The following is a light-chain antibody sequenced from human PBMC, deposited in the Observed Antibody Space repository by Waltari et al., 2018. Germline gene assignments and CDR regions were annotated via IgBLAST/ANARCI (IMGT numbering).Light chain of an antibody. J-gene: IGLJ3*02. CDR1: LSNIATYY. Sequence: QSVLTQPPSASGAPGQRVTISCSGGLSNIATYYVNWYQQRPGAAPKLLIYGNTQRPSGVPDRFSGSRSGTSASLAISGLQPEDEADYYCASWDNGRHWVFGGGTTLTVL. CDR2: GNT. V-gene: IGLV1-44*01. CDR3: ASWDNGRHWV.